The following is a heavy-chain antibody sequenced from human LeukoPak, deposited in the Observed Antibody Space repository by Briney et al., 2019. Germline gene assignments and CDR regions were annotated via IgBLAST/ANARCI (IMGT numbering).Heavy chain of an antibody. CDR3: ARDLIEYCSGGSCYSGTSGFDY. D-gene: IGHD2-15*01. CDR2: ISYDGSNK. J-gene: IGHJ4*02. V-gene: IGHV3-30*03. CDR1: GFTFSTYG. Sequence: PGGSLRLSCAASGFTFSTYGIQWVRQAPGKGLEWVAVISYDGSNKYYADSVKGRFTISRDNSKNTLYLQMISLRAEDTAVYYCARDLIEYCSGGSCYSGTSGFDYWGQGTLVTVSS.